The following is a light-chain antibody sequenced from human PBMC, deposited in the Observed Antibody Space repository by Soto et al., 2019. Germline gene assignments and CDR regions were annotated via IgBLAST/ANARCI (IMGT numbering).Light chain of an antibody. CDR2: GAS. Sequence: EIVMTQSPATLSVSPGERATLSCGASQSVSSTLAWYQQKPGHSPRLLIYGASTRATGVPARFSGSGSGTEFTLAISSLQSEDFAVYYCQQYSDWPYTCGQGTKLEIK. CDR1: QSVSST. CDR3: QQYSDWPYT. J-gene: IGKJ2*01. V-gene: IGKV3-15*01.